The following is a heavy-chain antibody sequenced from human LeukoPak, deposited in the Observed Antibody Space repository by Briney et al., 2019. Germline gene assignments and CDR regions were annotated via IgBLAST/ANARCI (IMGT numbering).Heavy chain of an antibody. V-gene: IGHV1-24*01. CDR1: GYTLTELS. CDR2: FDPEDGET. Sequence: GASVKVSCKVSGYTLTELSMHWVRQAPGKGLEWMGGFDPEDGETIYAQKFQGRVTMTEDTSTDTAYMELSSLRSEDTAVYYCARVAGSRIAVAGNLVYWGQGTLVTVSS. CDR3: ARVAGSRIAVAGNLVY. J-gene: IGHJ4*02. D-gene: IGHD6-19*01.